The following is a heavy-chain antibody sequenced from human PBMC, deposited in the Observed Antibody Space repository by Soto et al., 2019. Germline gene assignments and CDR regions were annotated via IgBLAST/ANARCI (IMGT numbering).Heavy chain of an antibody. CDR3: ARGRGLWFGELLQHYNWFDP. D-gene: IGHD3-10*01. J-gene: IGHJ5*02. Sequence: QVQLVQSGAEVKKPGASVKVSCKASGYTFTSYAMHWVRQAPGQRLEWMGWINAGNGNTKYSQKFQGRVTITRDTAASKAYMELSSLSSEDTAVYYCARGRGLWFGELLQHYNWFDPWGQGTLVTVSS. CDR2: INAGNGNT. V-gene: IGHV1-3*01. CDR1: GYTFTSYA.